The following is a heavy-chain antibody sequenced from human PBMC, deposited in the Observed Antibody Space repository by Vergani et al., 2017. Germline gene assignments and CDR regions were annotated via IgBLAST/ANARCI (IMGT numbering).Heavy chain of an antibody. CDR2: ISWNSGSI. V-gene: IGHV3-9*01. CDR3: AKGASSTSWDYFDY. CDR1: GFTFDDYA. J-gene: IGHJ4*02. D-gene: IGHD2-2*01. Sequence: VQLVESGGGVVQPGRSLRLSCAASGFTFDDYAMHWVRQAPGKGLEWVSGISWNSGSIGYADSVKGRFTISRDNAKNSLYLQMNSLRAEDTALYYCAKGASSTSWDYFDYWGQGTLVTVSS.